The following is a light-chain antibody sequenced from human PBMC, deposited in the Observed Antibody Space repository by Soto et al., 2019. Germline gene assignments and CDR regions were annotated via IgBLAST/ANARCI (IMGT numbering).Light chain of an antibody. V-gene: IGKV1-39*01. CDR1: RTINTY. CDR3: QQTYSDIS. J-gene: IGKJ4*01. Sequence: DVLMTQSPSSLSASVGDTITITCRASRTINTYLNWFQQKPGEPPRLLIYGASTLHDGVPSRFSGSGSGAEFTLTIGGLQPEDFASYHCQQTYSDISFGGGTKV. CDR2: GAS.